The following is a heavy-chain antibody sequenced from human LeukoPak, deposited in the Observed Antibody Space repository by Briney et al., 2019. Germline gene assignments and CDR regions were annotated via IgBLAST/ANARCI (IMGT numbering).Heavy chain of an antibody. V-gene: IGHV3-9*03. CDR3: AKDNAPYSSSSFDY. CDR1: GFTFDDYA. J-gene: IGHJ4*02. CDR2: ISWNSGSI. Sequence: GRSLRLSCAASGFTFDDYAMHWARQAPGKGLEWVSGISWNSGSIGYADSVKGRFTISRDNAKNSLYLQMNSLRAEDMALYYCAKDNAPYSSSSFDYWGQGTLVTVSS. D-gene: IGHD6-6*01.